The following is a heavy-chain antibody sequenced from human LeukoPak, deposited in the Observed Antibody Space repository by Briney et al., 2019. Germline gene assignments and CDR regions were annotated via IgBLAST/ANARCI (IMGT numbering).Heavy chain of an antibody. CDR3: ARDQCSGGSCHSFDP. CDR2: MSDSVNT. D-gene: IGHD2-15*01. J-gene: IGHJ5*02. Sequence: SETLSLTCTVSGGSISGYYWTWIRQPPGKGLEWIGYMSDSVNTNYNPSLRSRVTISVDTSKNQFSLKLSSVTAADTAVYYCARDQCSGGSCHSFDPWGQGTLVTVSS. V-gene: IGHV4-59*12. CDR1: GGSISGYY.